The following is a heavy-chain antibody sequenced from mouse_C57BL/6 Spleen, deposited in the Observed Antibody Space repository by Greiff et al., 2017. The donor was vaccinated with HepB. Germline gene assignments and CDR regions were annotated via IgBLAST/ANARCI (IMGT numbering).Heavy chain of an antibody. V-gene: IGHV1-50*01. D-gene: IGHD2-3*01. CDR3: VCTYDGTYDGYYGYFDV. CDR2: IDPSDSYT. CDR1: GYTFTSYW. J-gene: IGHJ1*03. Sequence: QVQLQQPGAELVKPGASVKLSCKASGYTFTSYWMQWVKQRPGQGLEWIGEIDPSDSYTNYNQKFKGKATLTVDTSSSTAYMQRSSLTSEGSAVYYGVCTYDGTYDGYYGYFDVWGTGTTVTVSS.